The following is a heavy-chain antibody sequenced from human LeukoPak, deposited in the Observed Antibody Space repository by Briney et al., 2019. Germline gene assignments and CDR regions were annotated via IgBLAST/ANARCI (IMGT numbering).Heavy chain of an antibody. CDR3: ARDEGYYFDY. V-gene: IGHV4-30-4*02. Sequence: SETLSLTCTVSGGSISDGDYYWSWVRQPPGKGLEWIGYIYYTGSTYSNPSLKSRVTISVDTSKDHFSLKLSSVTAADTAVYYCARDEGYYFDYWGQGTLVTVSS. J-gene: IGHJ4*02. CDR2: IYYTGST. CDR1: GGSISDGDYY.